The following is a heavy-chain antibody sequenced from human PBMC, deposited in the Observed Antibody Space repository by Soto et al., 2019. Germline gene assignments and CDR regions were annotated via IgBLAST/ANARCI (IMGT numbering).Heavy chain of an antibody. CDR3: ARALYYYDSRGYWAY. Sequence: EVQLVESGGGLVKPGGSLRLSCAASGFTFSSYSMNWVRQAPGKGLEWVSSISSSSSYIYYADSVKGRFTISRDNAKKSLYLQMNSLRAEDTAVYYCARALYYYDSRGYWAYWGQGTLVNVSS. V-gene: IGHV3-21*01. CDR2: ISSSSSYI. J-gene: IGHJ4*02. CDR1: GFTFSSYS. D-gene: IGHD3-22*01.